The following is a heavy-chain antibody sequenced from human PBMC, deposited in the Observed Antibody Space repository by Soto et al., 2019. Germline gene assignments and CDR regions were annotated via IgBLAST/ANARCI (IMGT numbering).Heavy chain of an antibody. CDR2: INHSGST. CDR3: ARTGYSYGLSVSYYYGMDV. CDR1: WVFRCYF. D-gene: IGHD5-18*01. J-gene: IGHJ6*02. Sequence: QVEVPQGGPRLVEPFGDPSLHLPGLGWVFRCYFLDLIRQAPREGVGVVGGINHSGSTNYNPSLKSRVTISVDTSKNQFSLKLSSVTAADTAVYYCARTGYSYGLSVSYYYGMDVWGQGTTVTVSS. V-gene: IGHV4-34*02.